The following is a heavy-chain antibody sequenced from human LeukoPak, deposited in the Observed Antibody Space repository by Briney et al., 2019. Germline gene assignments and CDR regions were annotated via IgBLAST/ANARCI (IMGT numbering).Heavy chain of an antibody. CDR1: GFTFSSYA. J-gene: IGHJ4*02. CDR2: ITYDGSNK. Sequence: GGSLRLSCAASGFTFSSYAMHWVRQAPGKGLEWVAVITYDGSNKFYADSVKGRFTLSRDNSKNTLYLQMNSLRIEDTAVYYCGRGSVGFGELNYWGQGTLVTVSS. D-gene: IGHD3-10*01. V-gene: IGHV3-30-3*01. CDR3: GRGSVGFGELNY.